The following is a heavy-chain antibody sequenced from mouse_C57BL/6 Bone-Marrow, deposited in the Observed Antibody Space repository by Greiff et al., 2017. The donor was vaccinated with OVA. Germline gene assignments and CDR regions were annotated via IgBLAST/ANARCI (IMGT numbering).Heavy chain of an antibody. CDR2: IYPRSGHT. CDR1: GYTFTSYG. CDR3: ARSRDYDAAY. Sequence: VKLQESGAELARPGASVKLSCKASGYTFTSYGISWVKQSTGQGLEWIGEIYPRSGHTYYNEKFKGKATLTADKSSSTAYMELRSLTSEDSAVYFCARSRDYDAAYWGQGTLVTVSA. D-gene: IGHD2-4*01. V-gene: IGHV1-81*01. J-gene: IGHJ3*01.